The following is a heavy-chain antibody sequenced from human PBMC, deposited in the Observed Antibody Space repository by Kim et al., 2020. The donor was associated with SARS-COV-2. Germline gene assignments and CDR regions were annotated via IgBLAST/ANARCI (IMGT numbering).Heavy chain of an antibody. CDR3: ARAQGVINLDY. CDR2: IYYSGST. D-gene: IGHD3-10*01. J-gene: IGHJ4*02. V-gene: IGHV4-30-4*01. Sequence: SETLSLTCTVSGGSISSGDYYWSWIRQPPGKGLEWIGYIYYSGSTYYNPSLKSRVTISVDTSKNQFSLKLSSVTAADTAVYYCARAQGVINLDYWGQGTLVTVSS. CDR1: GGSISSGDYY.